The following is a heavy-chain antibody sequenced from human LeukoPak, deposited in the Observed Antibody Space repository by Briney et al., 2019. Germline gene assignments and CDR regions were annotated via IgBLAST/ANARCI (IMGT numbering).Heavy chain of an antibody. CDR1: GFTFSSYS. CDR2: ISYDGSNK. D-gene: IGHD3-10*01. J-gene: IGHJ4*02. Sequence: PGGSLRLSCAASGFTFSSYSMNWVRQAPGKGLEWVAVISYDGSNKYYADSVKGRFTISRDNSKNTLYLQMNSPRAEDTAVYYCAKGHYGSGSWDYWGQGTLVTVSS. V-gene: IGHV3-30*18. CDR3: AKGHYGSGSWDY.